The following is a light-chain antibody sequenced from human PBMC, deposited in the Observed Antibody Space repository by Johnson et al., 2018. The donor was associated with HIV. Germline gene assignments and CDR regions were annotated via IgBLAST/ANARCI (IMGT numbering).Light chain of an antibody. CDR2: ENN. CDR3: GTWDKSLSAGV. V-gene: IGLV1-51*02. J-gene: IGLJ1*01. CDR1: SSDMGNYA. Sequence: HSVLTQPPSVSAAPGQKVTISCSGSSSDMGNYAVSWYQQLPGTAPKLLIYENNKRPSGIPDRFSGSRSGTSATLGITGPTTGDEADYYCGTWDKSLSAGVFGTGTKVTVL.